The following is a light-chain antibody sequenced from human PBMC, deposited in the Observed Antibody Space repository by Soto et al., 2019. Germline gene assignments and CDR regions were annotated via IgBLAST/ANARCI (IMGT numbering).Light chain of an antibody. J-gene: IGLJ2*01. CDR3: SSYASSNDVV. V-gene: IGLV2-8*01. CDR2: EVS. Sequence: QSALTQPPSASGSPGQSVTISCTGTSSDVGGYNYVSWYQQHPGKAPKLMISEVSKRPSGVPDRFSGSKSGNTASLTVSGLQAEDEADYYCSSYASSNDVVFGGGTKLTVL. CDR1: SSDVGGYNY.